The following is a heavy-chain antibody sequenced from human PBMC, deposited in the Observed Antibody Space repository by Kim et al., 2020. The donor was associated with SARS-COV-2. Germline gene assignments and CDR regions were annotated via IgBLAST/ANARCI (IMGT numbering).Heavy chain of an antibody. CDR3: AREVGYCSSTSCYRSFDY. V-gene: IGHV4-4*07. J-gene: IGHJ4*02. CDR2: IYTSGST. CDR1: GGSISSYY. Sequence: SETLSLTCTVSGGSISSYYWSWIRQPAGKGLEWIGRIYTSGSTNYNPSLKSRVTMSVDTSKNQFSLKLSSVTAADTAVYYCAREVGYCSSTSCYRSFDYWGQGTLVTVSS. D-gene: IGHD2-2*02.